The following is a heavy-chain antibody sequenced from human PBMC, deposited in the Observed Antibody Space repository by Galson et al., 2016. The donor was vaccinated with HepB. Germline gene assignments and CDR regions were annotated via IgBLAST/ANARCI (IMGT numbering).Heavy chain of an antibody. CDR3: ARDGQVATIGDWFDP. CDR2: INSDGSST. D-gene: IGHD5-12*01. V-gene: IGHV3-74*01. Sequence: SLRLSCAASGFTFSSYWMHWVRQAPGKGLVWVSRINSDGSSTSYADSVKGRFTISRDNAKNTLYLQMNSLRAEDTAVYYCARDGQVATIGDWFDPWGQGTLLTVSS. J-gene: IGHJ5*02. CDR1: GFTFSSYW.